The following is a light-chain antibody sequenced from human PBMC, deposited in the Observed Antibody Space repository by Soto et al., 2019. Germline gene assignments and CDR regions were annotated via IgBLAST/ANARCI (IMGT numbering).Light chain of an antibody. CDR1: PNINRY. J-gene: IGKJ5*01. CDR2: AAS. V-gene: IGKV1-39*01. CDR3: QQSYSYLIT. Sequence: DIQMTQSPSSLSTSVGDRVTITCRASPNINRYLNWYEQKPGKAPKLLIYAASSLQSGVPSRFSGSGSGTNCTLTIGSLYPADFATYYCQQSYSYLITFGQGTRLEIK.